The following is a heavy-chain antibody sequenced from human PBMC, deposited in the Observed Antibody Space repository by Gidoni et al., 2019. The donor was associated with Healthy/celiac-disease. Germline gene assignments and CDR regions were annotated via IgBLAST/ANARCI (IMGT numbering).Heavy chain of an antibody. CDR1: GYTFTSYG. CDR3: ARITPDAFDI. D-gene: IGHD1-20*01. J-gene: IGHJ3*02. CDR2: ISAYNGNT. Sequence: QVQLVQSGAEVTNPGASVKVSCTASGYTFTSYGTSWVRQAPGQGLEWLGWISAYNGNTNNAQKLQGRVTMTTDTSTSTAYMELRSLRSDDTAVYDCARITPDAFDIWGQGTMVTVSS. V-gene: IGHV1-18*01.